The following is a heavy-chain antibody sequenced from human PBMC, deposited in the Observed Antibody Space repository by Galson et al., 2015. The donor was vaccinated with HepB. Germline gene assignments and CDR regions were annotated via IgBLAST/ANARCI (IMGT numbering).Heavy chain of an antibody. CDR2: IKSKTDGGTT. J-gene: IGHJ4*02. D-gene: IGHD3-10*01. V-gene: IGHV3-15*01. Sequence: SLRLSCAASGFTFSNAWMSWVRQAPGKGLEWVGRIKSKTDGGTTDYAAPVKGRFTISRDDSKNTLYLQMNSLKTEDTAVYYCTTESPSGFGGPRFDYWGQGTLVTVSS. CDR1: GFTFSNAW. CDR3: TTESPSGFGGPRFDY.